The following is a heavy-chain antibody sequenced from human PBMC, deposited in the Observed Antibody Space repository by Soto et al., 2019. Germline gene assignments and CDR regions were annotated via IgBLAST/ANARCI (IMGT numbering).Heavy chain of an antibody. D-gene: IGHD1-26*01. Sequence: QVQLVESGGGVVQPGRSLRLSCAASGFTFSSYGMHWVRQAPGKGLEWVAVISYDGSNKYYADSVKGRFTISRDNSKNPLFLQMTSLRAEDTVVYYCAWYPPGMVGATTGYSFDYWGQGTLVPVPS. J-gene: IGHJ4*02. CDR1: GFTFSSYG. V-gene: IGHV3-30*03. CDR2: ISYDGSNK. CDR3: AWYPPGMVGATTGYSFDY.